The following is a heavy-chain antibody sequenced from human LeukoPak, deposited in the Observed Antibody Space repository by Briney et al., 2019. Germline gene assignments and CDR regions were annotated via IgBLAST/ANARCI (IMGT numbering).Heavy chain of an antibody. J-gene: IGHJ6*03. CDR1: GVSTGSSY. V-gene: IGHV4-59*01. CDR3: ARAPGYYYMDV. CDR2: IYYSGST. Sequence: PSETLSLTCTVSGVSTGSSYWSWIRQPPGKGLEWIGYIYYSGSTNYNPSLKSRVTISVDTSKNQFSLKLSSVTAADTAVYYCARAPGYYYMDVWGKGATVTVSS. D-gene: IGHD7-27*01.